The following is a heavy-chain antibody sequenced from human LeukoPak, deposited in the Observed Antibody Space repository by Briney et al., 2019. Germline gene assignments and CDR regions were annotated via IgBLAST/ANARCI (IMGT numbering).Heavy chain of an antibody. CDR1: GDSVSSNSAA. J-gene: IGHJ4*02. CDR3: ARRQVFDNWNYSNPYYFDY. D-gene: IGHD1-7*01. Sequence: SQTLSLTCAISGDSVSSNSAAWNWIRQSPSRGLEWLGRTYYRSKWYNDYAVSVKSRITINPDTSKNQFSLKLSSVTAADTAVYYCARRQVFDNWNYSNPYYFDYWGQGTLVTVSS. CDR2: TYYRSKWYN. V-gene: IGHV6-1*01.